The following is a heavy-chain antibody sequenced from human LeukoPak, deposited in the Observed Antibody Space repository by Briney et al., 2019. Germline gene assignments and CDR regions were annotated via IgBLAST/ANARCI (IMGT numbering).Heavy chain of an antibody. Sequence: SETLSLTCTVSGGSISGYYWGWIRQPAGKGLEWIGRIFSSGDATYNPSLKSRVTMSVDTSKNQFSLRLKSVTAADTAVYYCAREPDPWGQGTQVTVSS. V-gene: IGHV4-4*07. CDR2: IFSSGDA. CDR3: AREPDP. J-gene: IGHJ5*02. CDR1: GGSISGYY.